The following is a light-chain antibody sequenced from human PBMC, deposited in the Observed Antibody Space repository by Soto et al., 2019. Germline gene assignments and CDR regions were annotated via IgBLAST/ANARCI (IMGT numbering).Light chain of an antibody. J-gene: IGLJ1*01. Sequence: QSVLTQPASVSGSPGQSITISCTGTSSDVGGYNYVSWYQQHPGKAPKLMIYDVTNRPSGVSNRFSGSKSGNTASLTISGLRAGDGADYYCSFYTSSSTYVFETGTRVPVL. V-gene: IGLV2-14*01. CDR2: DVT. CDR3: SFYTSSSTYV. CDR1: SSDVGGYNY.